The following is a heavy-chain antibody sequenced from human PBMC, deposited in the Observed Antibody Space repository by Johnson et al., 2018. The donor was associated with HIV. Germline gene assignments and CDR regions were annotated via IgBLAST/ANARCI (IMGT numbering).Heavy chain of an antibody. V-gene: IGHV3-30*02. CDR2: IQFDQNNK. CDR3: AKDRFRSPYYFDISGRARQVCEGAFDI. D-gene: IGHD3-22*01. J-gene: IGHJ3*02. Sequence: QMLLVESGGGVVQPGRSLRLSCAASGFTFSSYAMHWVRQAPGKGLEWVAFIQFDQNNKYYGDSVKGRSTISRDNSKNTLYIQMNSLRHEDTAVYYCAKDRFRSPYYFDISGRARQVCEGAFDIGGQGTMGTVSS. CDR1: GFTFSSYA.